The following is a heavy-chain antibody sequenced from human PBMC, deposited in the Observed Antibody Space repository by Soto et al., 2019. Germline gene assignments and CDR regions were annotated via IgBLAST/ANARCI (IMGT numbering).Heavy chain of an antibody. V-gene: IGHV3-23*01. J-gene: IGHJ4*02. D-gene: IGHD1-1*01. CDR3: AKVGTPWPRGYYFDY. CDR2: ISGSGGST. Sequence: PGGSLRLSCAASGFTFSSYAMSWVRQAPGKGLEWVSAISGSGGSTYYADSGKGRFTISSDNSKNPLYLQMNSLRAEDTAVYYCAKVGTPWPRGYYFDYWGQGTLVTVSS. CDR1: GFTFSSYA.